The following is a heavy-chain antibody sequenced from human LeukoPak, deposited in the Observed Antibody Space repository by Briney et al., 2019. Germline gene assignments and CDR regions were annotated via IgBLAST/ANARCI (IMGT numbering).Heavy chain of an antibody. CDR3: ARAPYDILTGYSLDWFDP. Sequence: ASVKVSCKESGYTFTTYAMHWVRQAPGQTLEWMGWINGDNGNTKYSQKFQGRVTITRDTSAYTAYMELRSLSSADTAVYFCARAPYDILTGYSLDWFDPWGQGTLVTVSS. CDR1: GYTFTTYA. D-gene: IGHD3-9*01. CDR2: INGDNGNT. J-gene: IGHJ5*02. V-gene: IGHV1-3*01.